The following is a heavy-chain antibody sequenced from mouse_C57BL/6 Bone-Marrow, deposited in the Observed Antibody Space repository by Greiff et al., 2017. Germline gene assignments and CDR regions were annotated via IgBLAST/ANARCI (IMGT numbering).Heavy chain of an antibody. CDR3: AGGYYVYWYFDD. V-gene: IGHV1-64*01. Sequence: VQLQQSGAELVKPGASVKLSCKASGYTFTSYWMHWVKQRPGQGLEWIGMIHPNSGSTNYNEKFKSKATLTVDKSSSTAYMQLSSLTSEDSAVYYCAGGYYVYWYFDDWGKGTTVTVSS. D-gene: IGHD2-3*01. CDR1: GYTFTSYW. J-gene: IGHJ1*03. CDR2: IHPNSGST.